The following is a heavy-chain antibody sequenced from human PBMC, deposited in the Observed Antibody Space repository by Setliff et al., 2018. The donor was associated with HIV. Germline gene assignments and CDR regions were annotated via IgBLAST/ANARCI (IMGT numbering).Heavy chain of an antibody. J-gene: IGHJ6*02. V-gene: IGHV3-48*03. CDR1: GFTFSSYE. CDR3: ARWGYSRDGMDV. Sequence: GGSLRLSCAASGFTFSSYEMNWVRQAPGKGLEWVSYISNIGSTIYYADSVKGRFTISRDNAKNSLYLQMNSLRAEDSAVYYCARWGYSRDGMDVWGQGTTVTVSS. D-gene: IGHD4-4*01. CDR2: ISNIGSTI.